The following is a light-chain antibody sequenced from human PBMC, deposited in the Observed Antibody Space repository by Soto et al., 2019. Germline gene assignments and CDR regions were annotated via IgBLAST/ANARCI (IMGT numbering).Light chain of an antibody. Sequence: QSVLTQPPSASGTPGQRVTISCSGSSSNIGSNTVNWYQQLPGTAPKLLIYSNDQRPSGVPDRFYCSKSGSSASLAISGRQSEAESEYYCAAWDDSLIGQVFAGGTKLTVL. CDR2: SND. J-gene: IGLJ3*02. CDR3: AAWDDSLIGQV. CDR1: SSNIGSNT. V-gene: IGLV1-44*01.